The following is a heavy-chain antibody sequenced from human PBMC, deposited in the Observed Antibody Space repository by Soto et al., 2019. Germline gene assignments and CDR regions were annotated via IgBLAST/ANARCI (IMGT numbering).Heavy chain of an antibody. Sequence: QVQLVQSGAEVKKPGSSVKVSCKASGGTFSSYTISWVRQAPGQGLEWMGRIIPILGIANYAQKFQGRVTITADKATRTAYMELSSLRSEDTAVYYCASSADTDGYWGQGTLVTVSS. CDR2: IIPILGIA. D-gene: IGHD5-18*01. CDR1: GGTFSSYT. J-gene: IGHJ4*02. CDR3: ASSADTDGY. V-gene: IGHV1-69*02.